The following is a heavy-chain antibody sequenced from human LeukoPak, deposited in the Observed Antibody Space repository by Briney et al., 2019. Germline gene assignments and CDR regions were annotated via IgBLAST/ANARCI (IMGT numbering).Heavy chain of an antibody. V-gene: IGHV4-34*01. CDR1: GGSFSGYY. CDR2: INHSGST. Sequence: SETLSLTCAVYGGSFSGYYWSWIRQPPGKGLEWIGEINHSGSTNYNPSLKTRDTISIDTSKNQFSLKLNSVTAADTAVYYCARRTTDPTGNYYGAFDIWGQGTVVTVPS. D-gene: IGHD3-10*01. J-gene: IGHJ3*02. CDR3: ARRTTDPTGNYYGAFDI.